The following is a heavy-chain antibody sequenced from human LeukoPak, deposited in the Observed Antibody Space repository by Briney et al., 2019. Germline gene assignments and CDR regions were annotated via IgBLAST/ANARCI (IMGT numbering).Heavy chain of an antibody. CDR1: GGSISSGDSY. J-gene: IGHJ4*02. CDR3: ARDGGGSGSLDY. D-gene: IGHD3-10*01. V-gene: IGHV4-30-4*08. CDR2: ISYRGKT. Sequence: SETLSLTCTVSGGSISSGDSYWSWMRHPPGKGLEGIGYISYRGKTYYNPSLKGRLTKAVDTSNTRFSLKLSSVTAADTAVYFCARDGGGSGSLDYWGQGTLVTVSS.